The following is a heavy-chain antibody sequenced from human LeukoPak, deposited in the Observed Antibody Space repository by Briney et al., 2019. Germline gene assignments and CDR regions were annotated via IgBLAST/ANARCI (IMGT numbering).Heavy chain of an antibody. CDR2: INPSGGST. V-gene: IGHV1-46*02. D-gene: IGHD5-24*01. CDR1: GYIIDTFY. J-gene: IGHJ4*02. Sequence: ASVKVSCKASGYIIDTFYIDWVRQAPGQGLEWMGRINPSGGSTSYAQNFQDRVTMTSYTSTSTSTSTVYMELSSLRSEDTAVYYCARVSRDGYYRFDYWGQGTLVTVSS. CDR3: ARVSRDGYYRFDY.